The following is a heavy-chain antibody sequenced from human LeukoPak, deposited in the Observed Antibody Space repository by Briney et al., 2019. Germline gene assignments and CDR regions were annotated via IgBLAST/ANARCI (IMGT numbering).Heavy chain of an antibody. Sequence: GGSLRLSCAASGFTFGSYEMNWVRQAPGKGLVWVSRINSDGSSTTYADSVKGRFTISRDNAKNTLYLQMNSLRAEDTAVYYCARSAAAGFSYYSYYLDVWGKGTTVTIFS. V-gene: IGHV3-74*01. CDR2: INSDGSST. D-gene: IGHD6-13*01. CDR1: GFTFGSYE. J-gene: IGHJ6*03. CDR3: ARSAAAGFSYYSYYLDV.